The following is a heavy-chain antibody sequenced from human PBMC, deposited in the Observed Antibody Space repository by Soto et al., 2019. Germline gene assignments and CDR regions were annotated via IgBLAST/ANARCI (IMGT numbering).Heavy chain of an antibody. D-gene: IGHD2-15*01. V-gene: IGHV4-4*02. CDR2: IYHSGST. Sequence: SETLSLTCAVSGGSISSSNWWSWVRQPPGKGLEWIGEIYHSGSTNYNPSLKSRVTISVDKSKNQFSLKLSSVTAADTAVYYCASVGGEAATGINLNWFDPWGQGTLVTVSS. CDR3: ASVGGEAATGINLNWFDP. CDR1: GGSISSSNW. J-gene: IGHJ5*02.